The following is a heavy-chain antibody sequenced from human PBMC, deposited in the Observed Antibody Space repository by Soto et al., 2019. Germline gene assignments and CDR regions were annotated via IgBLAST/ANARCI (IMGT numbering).Heavy chain of an antibody. D-gene: IGHD3-10*01. Sequence: ASVKVSCKASGYTFTSYAMHWVRQAPGQRLEWMGWINAGNGNTKYSQKFQGWVTMTRDTSISTAYMELSRLRSDDTAVYYCARALSSYYYGSGSHIAYYYYGMDVWGQGTTVTVSS. J-gene: IGHJ6*02. CDR1: GYTFTSYA. CDR3: ARALSSYYYGSGSHIAYYYYGMDV. V-gene: IGHV1-3*01. CDR2: INAGNGNT.